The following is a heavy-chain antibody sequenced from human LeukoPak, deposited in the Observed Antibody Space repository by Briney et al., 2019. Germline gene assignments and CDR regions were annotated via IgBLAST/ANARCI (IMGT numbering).Heavy chain of an antibody. V-gene: IGHV1-2*02. D-gene: IGHD3-3*01. J-gene: IGHJ3*02. Sequence: ASVKVPCKASGYTFTGYYMHWVRQAPGQGLEWMGWINPNSGGTNYAQKFQGRVTMTRDTSISTAYMELSRLRSDDTAVYYCARTLAYDFWSGYSDAFDIWGQGTMVTVSS. CDR2: INPNSGGT. CDR1: GYTFTGYY. CDR3: ARTLAYDFWSGYSDAFDI.